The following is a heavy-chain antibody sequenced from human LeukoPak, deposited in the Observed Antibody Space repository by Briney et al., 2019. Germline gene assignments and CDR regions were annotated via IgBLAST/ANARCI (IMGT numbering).Heavy chain of an antibody. CDR3: ARRPARSAIFDY. CDR1: GGSIRSYY. J-gene: IGHJ4*02. V-gene: IGHV4-59*08. Sequence: PSETLSLTCTVSGGSIRSYYWSWIRQPPGKGLEWIGCIYYSGSTNYNPSLKSRVTISVDTSKNQFSLKLSSVTAADTAVYYCARRPARSAIFDYWGQGTLVTVSS. CDR2: IYYSGST. D-gene: IGHD2-15*01.